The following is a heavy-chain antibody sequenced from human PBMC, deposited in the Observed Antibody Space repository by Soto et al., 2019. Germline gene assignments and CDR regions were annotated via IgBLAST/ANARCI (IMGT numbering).Heavy chain of an antibody. Sequence: GGSLRLSCAASGFTFSSYSMNWVRQAPGKGLEWVSSISSSSSYIYYADSVKGRFTISRDNAKNSLYLQMNSLRAEDTAVYYCARATGTFLKYYYYGMDVWGQGTTVTVSS. D-gene: IGHD1-1*01. V-gene: IGHV3-21*01. CDR3: ARATGTFLKYYYYGMDV. CDR2: ISSSSSYI. CDR1: GFTFSSYS. J-gene: IGHJ6*02.